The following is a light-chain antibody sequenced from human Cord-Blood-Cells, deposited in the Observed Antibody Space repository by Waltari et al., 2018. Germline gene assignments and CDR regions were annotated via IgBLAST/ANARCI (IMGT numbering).Light chain of an antibody. V-gene: IGKV1-39*01. CDR1: QSISSY. CDR2: AAP. Sequence: DIQMTQSPFSLSASVGDRVTITCRASQSISSYLNWYQHKPGKAPKLLIYAAPSLQSGVPSRFSGSGAGTDYTLTTSSRQPQDYATYYCRQSYSTPYTFGQGTKLEIK. CDR3: RQSYSTPYT. J-gene: IGKJ2*01.